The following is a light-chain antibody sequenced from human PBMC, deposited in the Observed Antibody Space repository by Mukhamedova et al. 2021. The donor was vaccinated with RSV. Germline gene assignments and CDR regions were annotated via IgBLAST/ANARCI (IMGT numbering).Light chain of an antibody. CDR3: QSYDSTSVV. CDR2: EVS. CDR1: KY. Sequence: KYVSWYQQHPGKAPKLMIYEVSKRPSGVPDRFSGSIDSSSNSASLTISGLKTEDEADYYCQSYDSTSVVFGGGTKLTVL. V-gene: IGLV6-57*02. J-gene: IGLJ2*01.